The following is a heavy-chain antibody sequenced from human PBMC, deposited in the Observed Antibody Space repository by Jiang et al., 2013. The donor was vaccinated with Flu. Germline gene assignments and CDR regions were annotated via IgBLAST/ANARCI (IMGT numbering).Heavy chain of an antibody. V-gene: IGHV4-39*07. D-gene: IGHD5-12*01. Sequence: SLTCAVSGGSISGSGHYWVWIRQPPGKELEWVGSIYHSGSTYYNPSLKSRVTLLVDTSKNHFSLKLRFVTAADTAVYYCARAEKYSGFELPYFVYWGQGALVTVSS. CDR1: GGSISGSGHY. CDR2: IYHSGST. CDR3: ARAEKYSGFELPYFVY. J-gene: IGHJ4*02.